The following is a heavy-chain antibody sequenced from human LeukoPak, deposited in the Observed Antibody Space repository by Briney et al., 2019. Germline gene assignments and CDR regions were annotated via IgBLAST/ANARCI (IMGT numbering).Heavy chain of an antibody. CDR1: GGSFSGYY. J-gene: IGHJ4*02. Sequence: SETLSPXCAVYGGSFSGYYWSWIRQPPGKGLEWIGEINHSGSTNYNPSLKSRVTISVDTSKNQFSLKLSSVTAADTAVYYCARGGEEDYVWGSYPYFDYWGQRTLVTVSS. V-gene: IGHV4-34*01. CDR2: INHSGST. CDR3: ARGGEEDYVWGSYPYFDY. D-gene: IGHD3-16*02.